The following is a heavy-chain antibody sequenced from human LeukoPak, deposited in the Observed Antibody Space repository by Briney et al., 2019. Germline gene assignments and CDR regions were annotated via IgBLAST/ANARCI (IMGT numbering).Heavy chain of an antibody. D-gene: IGHD2-2*01. CDR1: GYTFTSYD. V-gene: IGHV1-8*01. J-gene: IGHJ4*02. CDR2: MNPNNGRT. Sequence: ASVKVSCKTSGYTFTSYDINWVRQAPGQGLEWLGWMNPNNGRTGYAQTFQGRVTMPRDTSISTAYMELRSLRSEDTAVYYCARNLAMTGDFDNWGQGTLVTVSS. CDR3: ARNLAMTGDFDN.